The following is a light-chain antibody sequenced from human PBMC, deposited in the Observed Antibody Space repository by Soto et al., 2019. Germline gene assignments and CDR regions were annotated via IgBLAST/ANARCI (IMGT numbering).Light chain of an antibody. CDR1: QSVSNN. Sequence: EIVMTQSPATLSVSPGERATLSCRASQSVSNNLAWYQKKRGQAPRLLIYGASTTATGLSARFRGSGSGTEFTLTISSLQSEDFAVYYCQQYDNWPHTFGQGTRLEMK. CDR3: QQYDNWPHT. V-gene: IGKV3-15*01. CDR2: GAS. J-gene: IGKJ5*01.